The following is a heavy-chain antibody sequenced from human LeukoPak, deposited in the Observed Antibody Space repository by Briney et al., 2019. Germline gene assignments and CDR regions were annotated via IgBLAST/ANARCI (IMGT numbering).Heavy chain of an antibody. V-gene: IGHV3-74*01. CDR2: INSDGSST. CDR3: AGEDRTTVTNPVEY. Sequence: PGGSLRLSCAASGFTFSSYRMSWVRQAPGKGLVWVSRINSDGSSTSYADSVKGRFTISRDNAKNTPYLQMNSLRAEDTAVYFCAGEDRTTVTNPVEYWGQGTLVTVSS. CDR1: GFTFSSYR. D-gene: IGHD4-17*01. J-gene: IGHJ4*02.